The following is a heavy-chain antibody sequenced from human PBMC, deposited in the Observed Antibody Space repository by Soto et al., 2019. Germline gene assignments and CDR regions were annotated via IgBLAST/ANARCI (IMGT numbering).Heavy chain of an antibody. CDR1: GFSLSTSGVG. J-gene: IGHJ4*02. CDR2: IYWDDDK. Sequence: QITLKESGPTLVKPTQTLTLTCTFSGFSLSTSGVGVGWIRQPPGKALEWLALIYWDDDKRYSPSLKSRLTSNKDTSKHQVVLTMTNLDPVDTATYYCAHRRGGATPETDYFDYWGQGTLVTVSS. D-gene: IGHD1-26*01. V-gene: IGHV2-5*02. CDR3: AHRRGGATPETDYFDY.